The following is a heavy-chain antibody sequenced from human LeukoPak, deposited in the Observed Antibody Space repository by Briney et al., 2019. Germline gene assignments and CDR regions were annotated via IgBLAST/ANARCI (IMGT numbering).Heavy chain of an antibody. V-gene: IGHV1-2*02. CDR2: IDPDSGGT. CDR3: ARVPGPYTTSRFDY. Sequence: ASVKVSCKTSGYTFTGYYLHWVRQAPGQGLEWMGRIDPDSGGTHYGQKFQVRVTVTRDTSITTVYMELSGLTSDDTAVYYCARVPGPYTTSRFDYWGQGTLVTVSS. D-gene: IGHD2-2*02. CDR1: GYTFTGYY. J-gene: IGHJ4*02.